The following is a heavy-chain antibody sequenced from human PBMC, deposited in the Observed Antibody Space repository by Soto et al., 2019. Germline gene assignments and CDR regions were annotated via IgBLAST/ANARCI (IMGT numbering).Heavy chain of an antibody. CDR1: GGSISSYY. V-gene: IGHV4-59*08. CDR2: IYYSGST. CDR3: ARPNWGDAFDI. Sequence: SETLSLTCTVSGGSISSYYWSWIRQPPGKGLEWIGYIYYSGSTNYNPSLKSRVTISVDTSKNLFSLNRSSVTAADTAVYYCARPNWGDAFDIWGQGTMVTVSS. D-gene: IGHD7-27*01. J-gene: IGHJ3*02.